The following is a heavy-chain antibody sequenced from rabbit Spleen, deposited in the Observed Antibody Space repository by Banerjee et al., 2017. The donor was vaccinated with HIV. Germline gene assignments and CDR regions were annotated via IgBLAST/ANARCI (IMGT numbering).Heavy chain of an antibody. V-gene: IGHV1S47*01. CDR1: GFTFSEKA. J-gene: IGHJ4*01. CDR3: VREAGYGGYGDGNL. D-gene: IGHD6-1*01. CDR2: IVPIFGVT. Sequence: QEQLEESGGGLVKPEGSLTLTCKASGFTFSEKAVMCWVRQAPGKGLEWIGYIVPIFGVTYYANWVNGRFTISSHNAQNTLYLQLNSLTAADTATYFCVREAGYGGYGDGNLWGQGTLVTVS.